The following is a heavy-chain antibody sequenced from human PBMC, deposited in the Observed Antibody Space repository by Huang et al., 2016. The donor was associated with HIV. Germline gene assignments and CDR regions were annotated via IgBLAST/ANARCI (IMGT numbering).Heavy chain of an antibody. CDR1: GFTFRGSG. Sequence: QVHLVESGGGVVQPGRSLRRSCAASGFTFRGSGMHWVRQAPGKGLEWVAVITVDGKNKYYADSVRGRFTVSRDNSQNTVSLQMNTLRAEDTAVYYCAKDNDLYYFDYWGQGTLVTVSS. CDR2: ITVDGKNK. V-gene: IGHV3-30*18. D-gene: IGHD1-1*01. J-gene: IGHJ4*02. CDR3: AKDNDLYYFDY.